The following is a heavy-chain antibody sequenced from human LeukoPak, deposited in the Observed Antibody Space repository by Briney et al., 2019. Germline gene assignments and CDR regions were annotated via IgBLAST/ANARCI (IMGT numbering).Heavy chain of an antibody. CDR1: GFTFSSYG. V-gene: IGHV3-23*01. CDR3: ARDWRLDWFDP. D-gene: IGHD3-3*01. J-gene: IGHJ5*02. CDR2: ISGSGGST. Sequence: GGSLRLSCAASGFTFSSYGMSWVRQAPGKGLEWVSAISGSGGSTYYADSVKGRFTISRDNSKNTLYLQMNSLRAEDTAVYYCARDWRLDWFDPRGQGTLVTVSS.